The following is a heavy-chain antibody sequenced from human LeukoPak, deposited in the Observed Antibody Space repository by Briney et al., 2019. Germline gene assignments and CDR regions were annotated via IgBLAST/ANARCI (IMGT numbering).Heavy chain of an antibody. Sequence: PGGSLRLSCAASGFTISRYWMSWVRQAPGKGLEWVANIKQDGSEKYYVDSVKGRFTFSRDNAKNSLYLQMNSLRAEDTAVYYCARGSQSTWGFFAYWGQGTRVTVSS. CDR2: IKQDGSEK. J-gene: IGHJ4*02. V-gene: IGHV3-7*02. CDR1: GFTISRYW. CDR3: ARGSQSTWGFFAY. D-gene: IGHD1-1*01.